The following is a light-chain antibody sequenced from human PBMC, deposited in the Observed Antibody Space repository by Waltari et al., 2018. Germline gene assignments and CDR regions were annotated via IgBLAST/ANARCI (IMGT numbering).Light chain of an antibody. CDR2: DAS. CDR1: QSISSF. J-gene: IGKJ3*01. Sequence: EIVLTQSPATLSLSPGERATLSCRASQSISSFLAWYQQKPGQAPRLLIYDASNRATCIPARFGGSGSETDFTLTISSLEPEDFAVYYCQHRSNWPPEFTFGPGTKVYIK. V-gene: IGKV3-11*01. CDR3: QHRSNWPPEFT.